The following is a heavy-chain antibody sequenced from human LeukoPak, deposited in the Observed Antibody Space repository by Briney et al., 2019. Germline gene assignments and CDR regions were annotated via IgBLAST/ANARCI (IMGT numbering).Heavy chain of an antibody. CDR3: ARDRNWNDPTDDAFDI. CDR2: IYTSGST. V-gene: IGHV4-61*02. Sequence: SETLSLTCTVSGGSISSGSYYWSWIRQPAGKGLEWIGRIYTSGSTNYNPSLKSRVTISVDTSKNQFSLKLSSVTAADTAVYYCARDRNWNDPTDDAFDIWGQGTMVTVSS. J-gene: IGHJ3*02. CDR1: GGSISSGSYY. D-gene: IGHD1-20*01.